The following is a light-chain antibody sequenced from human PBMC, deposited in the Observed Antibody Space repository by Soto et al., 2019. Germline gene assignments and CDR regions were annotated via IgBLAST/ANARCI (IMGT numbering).Light chain of an antibody. Sequence: EIVLTQSPATLSLSPGERATLSCRASQSVSSYLAWYQQKPGQAPRLLIYDASNRATGIPARFSGSGSGTDFTLTISSLEPEDFAVYYCQQRSNWPCTFGQGTKV. J-gene: IGKJ1*01. V-gene: IGKV3-11*01. CDR1: QSVSSY. CDR3: QQRSNWPCT. CDR2: DAS.